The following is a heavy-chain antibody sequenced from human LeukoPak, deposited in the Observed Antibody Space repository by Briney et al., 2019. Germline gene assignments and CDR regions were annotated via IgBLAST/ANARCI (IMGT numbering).Heavy chain of an antibody. V-gene: IGHV4-38-2*02. J-gene: IGHJ4*02. CDR1: GYSISSGYY. CDR3: ARHGIQLWFDY. D-gene: IGHD5-18*01. Sequence: SETLSLTCTVSGYSISSGYYWGWIRQPPGKGLEWIGSIYYSGSTYYNPSLKSRVTISVDTSKNQFSLKLSSVTAADTAVYYCARHGIQLWFDYWGQGTLVTVSS. CDR2: IYYSGST.